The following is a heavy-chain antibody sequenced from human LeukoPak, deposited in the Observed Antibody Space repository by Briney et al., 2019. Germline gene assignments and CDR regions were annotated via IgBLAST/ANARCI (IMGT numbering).Heavy chain of an antibody. V-gene: IGHV4-39*01. D-gene: IGHD3-9*01. CDR1: GGSISSSSYY. Sequence: KPSETLSLTCTVSGGSISSSSYYWGWIRQPPGKGLEWIVSIYYSGSTYYNPSLKSRVTISVDTSKNQFSLKLSSVTAADTAVYYCARQTLYYDILTGYPYNWFDPWGQGTLVTVSS. CDR3: ARQTLYYDILTGYPYNWFDP. J-gene: IGHJ5*02. CDR2: IYYSGST.